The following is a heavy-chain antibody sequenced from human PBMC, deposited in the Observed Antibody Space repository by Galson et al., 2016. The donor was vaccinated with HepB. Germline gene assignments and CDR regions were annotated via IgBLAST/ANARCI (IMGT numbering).Heavy chain of an antibody. V-gene: IGHV2-5*02. Sequence: PALVKPTQTLTLTCSFSGFSLNASRLDVAWIRQPPGKAREWLALIYWDVDKRYSPSLKSRLTITKDTSKNQVVLTMTDMDPVDTATYFCARVRDGLELYFDSWGQGTLVTVSS. CDR1: GFSLNASRLD. J-gene: IGHJ4*02. CDR3: ARVRDGLELYFDS. CDR2: IYWDVDK. D-gene: IGHD1-7*01.